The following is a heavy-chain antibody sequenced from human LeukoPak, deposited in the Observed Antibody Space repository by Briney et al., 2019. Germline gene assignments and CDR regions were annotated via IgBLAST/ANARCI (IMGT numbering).Heavy chain of an antibody. CDR3: TRRFDY. J-gene: IGHJ4*02. CDR2: IYSGGST. V-gene: IGHV3-66*04. Sequence: GGSLRLSCAASGFTVSSNYMSWVRQAPGKGLEWVSVIYSGGSTYYADSVKGRFTISKDNAKNSLYLQMNSLRTEDTAVYYCTRRFDYWGQGTLVTVSS. CDR1: GFTVSSNY.